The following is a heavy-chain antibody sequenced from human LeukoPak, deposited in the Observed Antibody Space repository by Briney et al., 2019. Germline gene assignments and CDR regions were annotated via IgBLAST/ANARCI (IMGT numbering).Heavy chain of an antibody. CDR2: ISDSGANT. V-gene: IGHV3-23*01. Sequence: GGSLRLSCAASGFTFSSYSMSWVRQAPGKGLEWVSIISDSGANTYYADSVRGRFTISRDNAKNSLYLQINSLRAEDTAVYYCAYFDWSAGYWGQGTLVTVSS. CDR1: GFTFSSYS. D-gene: IGHD3-9*01. J-gene: IGHJ4*02. CDR3: AYFDWSAGY.